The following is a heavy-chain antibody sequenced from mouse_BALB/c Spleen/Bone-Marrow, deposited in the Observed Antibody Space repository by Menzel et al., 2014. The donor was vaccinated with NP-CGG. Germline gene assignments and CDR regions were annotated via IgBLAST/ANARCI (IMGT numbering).Heavy chain of an antibody. CDR2: ILPGSGST. CDR3: ARSTGTWDY. V-gene: IGHV1-9*01. J-gene: IGHJ2*01. D-gene: IGHD4-1*02. Sequence: VQLQQSGAELTKPGASVKISCKATGYTFSSYWIDWVKQRPGHGLEWIGEILPGSGSTNYNEKFKGKATFTADTSSNTAYVQLSNLTSEDSAVYYCARSTGTWDYWGQGTTLTVSS. CDR1: GYTFSSYW.